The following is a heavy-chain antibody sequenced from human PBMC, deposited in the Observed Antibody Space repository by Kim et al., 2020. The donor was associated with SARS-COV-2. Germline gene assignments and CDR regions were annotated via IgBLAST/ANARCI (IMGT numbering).Heavy chain of an antibody. J-gene: IGHJ4*02. CDR3: ARDSSSYYYDSSGYSGD. CDR1: GFTFSSYG. D-gene: IGHD3-22*01. CDR2: IWYDGSNK. V-gene: IGHV3-33*08. Sequence: GGSLRLSCAASGFTFSSYGMHWVRQAPGKGLEWVAVIWYDGSNKYYADSVKGRFTISRDNSKNTLYLQMNSLRAEDTAVYYCARDSSSYYYDSSGYSGDWGQGTLVTVSS.